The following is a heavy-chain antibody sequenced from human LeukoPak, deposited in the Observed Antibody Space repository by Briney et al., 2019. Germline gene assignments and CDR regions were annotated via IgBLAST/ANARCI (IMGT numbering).Heavy chain of an antibody. CDR3: AKALNGWYRNFDY. Sequence: GGSLRLSCAASGFTFSSYGMHWVRQAPGKGLEWVAFIRYDGSNKYYVDSVKGRFTISRDNSKNTLYLQMNSLRAEDTAVYYCAKALNGWYRNFDYWGQGTLVTVSS. J-gene: IGHJ4*02. CDR2: IRYDGSNK. V-gene: IGHV3-30*02. CDR1: GFTFSSYG. D-gene: IGHD6-19*01.